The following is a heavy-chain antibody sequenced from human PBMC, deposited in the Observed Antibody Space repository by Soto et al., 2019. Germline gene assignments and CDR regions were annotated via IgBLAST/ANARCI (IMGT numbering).Heavy chain of an antibody. CDR2: ISAYNGKT. Sequence: QVQLVQSGGEVKKPGASVKLSCTASGYTFTSYGISWVRQAPGQGLEWMGWISAYNGKTNYAQNVQRRVTMTTDTSTRTAYMDLRSLRSDDTAVYYCARGGDVNYYHGMDVWGQGPTVTVS. D-gene: IGHD5-12*01. V-gene: IGHV1-18*01. CDR1: GYTFTSYG. J-gene: IGHJ6*02. CDR3: ARGGDVNYYHGMDV.